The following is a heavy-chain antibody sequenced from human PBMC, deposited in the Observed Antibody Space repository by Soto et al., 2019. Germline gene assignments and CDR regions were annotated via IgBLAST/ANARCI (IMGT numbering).Heavy chain of an antibody. D-gene: IGHD5-12*01. CDR1: GYTFTRSG. V-gene: IGHV1-18*01. Sequence: ASVKVSCKASGYTFTRSGISWVRQAPGQGLEWLGWINPDNGNTNYAQHLQGRVSLTTDTSTSTAYMDLRSLRSDDTAVYYCARVLSPITLNCFDPWGQGTLVTVSS. CDR2: INPDNGNT. J-gene: IGHJ5*02. CDR3: ARVLSPITLNCFDP.